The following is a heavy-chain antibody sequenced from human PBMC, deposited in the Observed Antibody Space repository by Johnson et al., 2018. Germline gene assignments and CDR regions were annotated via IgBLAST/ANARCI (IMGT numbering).Heavy chain of an antibody. CDR2: MNPNSGNT. Sequence: QVQLVQSGAEVKKPGASVKVSCKASGYTFNSYDINWVRQATGQGLEWMGWMNPNSGNTGYAQKFQGRVTMTRNTSISTAYMELSSLRSEDTAVYYCARGRSSSGPDDMDVWGKGTTVTVSS. J-gene: IGHJ6*03. CDR3: ARGRSSSGPDDMDV. V-gene: IGHV1-8*01. D-gene: IGHD3-22*01. CDR1: GYTFNSYD.